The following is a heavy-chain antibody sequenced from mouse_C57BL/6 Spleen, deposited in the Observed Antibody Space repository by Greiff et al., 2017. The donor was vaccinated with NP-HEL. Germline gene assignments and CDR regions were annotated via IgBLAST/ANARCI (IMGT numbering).Heavy chain of an antibody. Sequence: EVNLVESGGGLVKPGGSLKLSCAASGFTFSSYAMSWVRQTPEKRLEWVATISDGGSYTYYPDNVKGRFTISRDNAKNNLYLQMSHLKSEDTAMYYCARGALLPYYFDYWGQGTTLTVSS. CDR3: ARGALLPYYFDY. J-gene: IGHJ2*01. D-gene: IGHD2-10*01. CDR2: ISDGGSYT. CDR1: GFTFSSYA. V-gene: IGHV5-4*03.